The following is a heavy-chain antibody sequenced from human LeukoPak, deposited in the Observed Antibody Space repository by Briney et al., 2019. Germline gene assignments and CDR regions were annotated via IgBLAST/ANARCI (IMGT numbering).Heavy chain of an antibody. V-gene: IGHV3-48*04. CDR3: AELGITMVGGV. J-gene: IGHJ6*04. Sequence: QPGGSLRLSCAASGFTFSSYSMNWVRQAPGKGLEWVSYISSSGSTIYYADSVKGRFTISRDNVKNSLYLQMNSLRAEDTAVYYCAELGITMVGGVWGKGTTVTISS. CDR2: ISSSGSTI. D-gene: IGHD3-10*02. CDR1: GFTFSSYS.